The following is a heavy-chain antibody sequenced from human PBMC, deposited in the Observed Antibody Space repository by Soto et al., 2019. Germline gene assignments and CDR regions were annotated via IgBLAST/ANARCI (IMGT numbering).Heavy chain of an antibody. V-gene: IGHV3-48*03. CDR1: GFSFSNYE. J-gene: IGHJ4*02. D-gene: IGHD3-3*01. Sequence: EVRLVESGGGLVQPGGSLRLSCKASGFSFSNYEMNWVRQAPGKGLEWLSYISSSGGGTFYADSVKGRFIISRDNARNSLFLQVHRLRVEDTAVYYCATTPRFLESLAEPGWGQGTLVTVSS. CDR3: ATTPRFLESLAEPG. CDR2: ISSSGGGT.